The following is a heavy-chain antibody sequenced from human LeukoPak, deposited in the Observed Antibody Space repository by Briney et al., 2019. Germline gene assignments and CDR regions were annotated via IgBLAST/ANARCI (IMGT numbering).Heavy chain of an antibody. CDR2: IYSGGTT. Sequence: GGSLRLSCAASGFTVSSNYMSWVRQAPGKGLEWVSVIYSGGTTYYADSVKGRFTISRDNSKNTLFLQMNSLRAEDTAVYYCARVKGGYFDYWGQGTLVTVSS. CDR3: ARVKGGYFDY. D-gene: IGHD2-21*01. CDR1: GFTVSSNY. V-gene: IGHV3-53*01. J-gene: IGHJ4*02.